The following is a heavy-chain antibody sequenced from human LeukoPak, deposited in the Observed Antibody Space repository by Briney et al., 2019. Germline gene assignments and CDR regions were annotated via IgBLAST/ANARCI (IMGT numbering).Heavy chain of an antibody. V-gene: IGHV1-2*02. Sequence: HAASVTVSCKASGYTFTGYYMHWVRQAPGQGLEWMGWINPNSGGTNYAQKFQGRVTMTRDTSISTAYMELSRLRSDDTAVYYCARVGDPSGYERGGSLGYWGQGTLVTVSS. CDR2: INPNSGGT. J-gene: IGHJ4*02. CDR1: GYTFTGYY. D-gene: IGHD5-12*01. CDR3: ARVGDPSGYERGGSLGY.